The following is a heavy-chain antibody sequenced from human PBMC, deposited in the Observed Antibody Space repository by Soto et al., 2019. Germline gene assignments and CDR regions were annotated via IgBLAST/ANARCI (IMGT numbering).Heavy chain of an antibody. V-gene: IGHV4-59*01. D-gene: IGHD3-3*01. CDR2: IYYSGST. CDR3: ARVERGITIFGVVIPPFDY. J-gene: IGHJ4*02. Sequence: SETLSLTCTVSGDSISSSDLSWIRQSPGKGLEWIGYIYYSGSTNYNASLKSRVTISVGTSKNQFSLKLSSVTAADTAVYYCARVERGITIFGVVIPPFDYWGQGTLVTVSS. CDR1: GDSISSSD.